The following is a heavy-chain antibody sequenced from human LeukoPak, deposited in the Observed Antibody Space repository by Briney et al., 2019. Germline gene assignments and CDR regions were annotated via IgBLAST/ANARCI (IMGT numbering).Heavy chain of an antibody. CDR1: GGSFSGYY. CDR2: FCYGGSP. CDR3: ARHYGSGTYYYSFDS. V-gene: IGHV4-34*01. J-gene: IGHJ4*02. D-gene: IGHD3-10*01. Sequence: SETLSLTCAVYGGSFSGYYWSWIRQPPGKGLEWIASFCYGGSPYHNPSLKSRVTISVDTSKNQFSLELNSVTAADTAVYYCARHYGSGTYYYSFDSWGQGTLVTVSS.